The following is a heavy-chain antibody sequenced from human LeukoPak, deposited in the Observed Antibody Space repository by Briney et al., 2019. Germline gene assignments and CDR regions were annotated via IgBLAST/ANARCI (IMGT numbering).Heavy chain of an antibody. Sequence: ASVKVSCKISGYDFFNYYINWVRQATGQGLEWMGWMNPNSGNTGYAQKFQGRVTMTRNTSISTAYMELSSLRSEDTAVYYCARGSRYCSSTSCPKDYYYYYGMDVWGQGTTVTVSS. CDR1: GYDFFNYY. J-gene: IGHJ6*02. V-gene: IGHV1-8*02. CDR2: MNPNSGNT. D-gene: IGHD2-2*01. CDR3: ARGSRYCSSTSCPKDYYYYYGMDV.